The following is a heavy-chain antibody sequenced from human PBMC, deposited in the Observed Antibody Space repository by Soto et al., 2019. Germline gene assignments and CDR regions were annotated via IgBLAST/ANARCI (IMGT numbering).Heavy chain of an antibody. Sequence: PGGSLRLSCATSGFTFSSYAMHWVRQAPGKGLEWVAVMSYDGSNKYYADSVKGRFTISRDNSKNTLYLQMNSLRAEDTAVYYCACRAGYGSGSSPYYYGMDVWGQGTTVIVSS. CDR2: MSYDGSNK. V-gene: IGHV3-30-3*01. CDR1: GFTFSSYA. CDR3: ACRAGYGSGSSPYYYGMDV. D-gene: IGHD3-10*01. J-gene: IGHJ6*02.